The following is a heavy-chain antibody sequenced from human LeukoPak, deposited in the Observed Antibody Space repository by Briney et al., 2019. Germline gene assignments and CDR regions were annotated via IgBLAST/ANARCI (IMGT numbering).Heavy chain of an antibody. CDR2: MKQDGSDK. Sequence: GGSLRLSCAASEFTFSSYAMSWVRQAPGKGLEWVANMKQDGSDKYYVDSVKGRFTISRDNAKNSLYLQMSSLRAEDTAVYYCARDEGGSYSFDYWGQGTLVTVSS. J-gene: IGHJ4*02. CDR1: EFTFSSYA. CDR3: ARDEGGSYSFDY. D-gene: IGHD1-26*01. V-gene: IGHV3-7*01.